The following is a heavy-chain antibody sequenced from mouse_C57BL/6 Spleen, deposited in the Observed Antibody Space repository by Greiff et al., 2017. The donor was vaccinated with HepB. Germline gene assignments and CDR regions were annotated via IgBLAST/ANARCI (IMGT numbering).Heavy chain of an antibody. Sequence: EVMLVESGGGLVKPGGSLKLSCAASGFTFSDYGMNWVRQAPEKGLEWVAYISSGSSTIYYADTVKGRFTISRANAKNTRFLQMTSLRSEDTAMYYCARQEIYDGDYDYAMDYWGQGTSVTVSS. CDR2: ISSGSSTI. J-gene: IGHJ4*01. V-gene: IGHV5-17*01. D-gene: IGHD2-3*01. CDR3: ARQEIYDGDYDYAMDY. CDR1: GFTFSDYG.